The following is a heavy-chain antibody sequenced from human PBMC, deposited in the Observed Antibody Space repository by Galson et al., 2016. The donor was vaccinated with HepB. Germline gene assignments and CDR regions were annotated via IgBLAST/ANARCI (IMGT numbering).Heavy chain of an antibody. CDR3: SRGPDRRGLDP. CDR2: IYYSATT. Sequence: TLSLTCTVSGASINSGVFYWSWIRQLPGKGLEWIGAIYYSATTFYNPPLKSRISMSVETSKNQFSLKLMSVTAADTAIYYCSRGPDRRGLDPWGQGTLVTVSS. J-gene: IGHJ5*02. D-gene: IGHD1-14*01. CDR1: GASINSGVFY. V-gene: IGHV4-31*03.